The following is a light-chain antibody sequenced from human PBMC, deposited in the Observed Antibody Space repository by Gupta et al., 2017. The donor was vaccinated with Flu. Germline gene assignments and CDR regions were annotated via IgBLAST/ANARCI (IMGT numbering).Light chain of an antibody. V-gene: IGLV2-11*01. CDR3: CSYAGNYNWV. Sequence: QSALTQPRSVSGSPGQSVTISCTGTSSDVGGYNYVSWYQQHPGKAPKLMIYDVSKRPSGVPGRFSGSTSGNTASLTITGLQAEDEADYYCCSYAGNYNWVFGGGTKLTVL. CDR1: SSDVGGYNY. J-gene: IGLJ3*02. CDR2: DVS.